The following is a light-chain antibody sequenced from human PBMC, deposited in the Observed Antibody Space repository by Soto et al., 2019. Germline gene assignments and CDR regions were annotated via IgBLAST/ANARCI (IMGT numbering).Light chain of an antibody. CDR2: EVS. V-gene: IGLV2-14*01. Sequence: QSALTQPASVSGSPGQSITISCTGSSSDVGGYNYVSWYQHHPGNAPKLMIYEVSNRPSGVSDRFSGSKSVNTASLTISGLQAEDEADYYCTSYTTNNILVFGGGTKVTVL. CDR1: SSDVGGYNY. J-gene: IGLJ3*02. CDR3: TSYTTNNILV.